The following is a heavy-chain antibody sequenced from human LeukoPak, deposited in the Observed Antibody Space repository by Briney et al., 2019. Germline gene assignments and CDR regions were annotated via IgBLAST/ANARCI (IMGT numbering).Heavy chain of an antibody. CDR2: INSDGSST. V-gene: IGHV3-74*01. J-gene: IGHJ4*02. Sequence: GGSLRLSCAASGFTFSSYWMHWVRQAPGKGLVWVSRINSDGSSTSYADSVKGRFTISRDNAKNTLYLQMNSLRAEDTAVYYCAREGYYGSGSYPSFDYWGQGTLVTVSS. D-gene: IGHD3-10*01. CDR1: GFTFSSYW. CDR3: AREGYYGSGSYPSFDY.